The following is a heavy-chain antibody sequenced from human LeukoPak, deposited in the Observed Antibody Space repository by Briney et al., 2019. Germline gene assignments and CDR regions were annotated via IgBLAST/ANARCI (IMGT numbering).Heavy chain of an antibody. D-gene: IGHD3-3*01. CDR2: IRYDGGNK. V-gene: IGHV3-30*02. CDR3: ARDYDFWSGYSMGAFDI. J-gene: IGHJ3*02. Sequence: QPGGSLRLSCAASGFTFSSYGMHWVRQAPGKGLEWVAFIRYDGGNKYYADSVKGRFTISRDNSKNTLYLQMNSLRAEDTAVYYCARDYDFWSGYSMGAFDIWGQGTMVTVSS. CDR1: GFTFSSYG.